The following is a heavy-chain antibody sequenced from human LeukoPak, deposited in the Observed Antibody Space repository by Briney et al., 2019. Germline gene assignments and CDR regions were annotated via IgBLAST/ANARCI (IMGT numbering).Heavy chain of an antibody. CDR2: INHSGST. J-gene: IGHJ6*03. Sequence: PSETLSLTCAVYGGSFSGYYWSWIRQPPGKGLEWIGEINHSGSTNYNSSLKSRVTISVDTSKNQFSLKLSSVTAADTAVYYCARGSNWNYVYYYYYMDVWGKGTTVTVSS. D-gene: IGHD1-7*01. V-gene: IGHV4-34*01. CDR1: GGSFSGYY. CDR3: ARGSNWNYVYYYYYMDV.